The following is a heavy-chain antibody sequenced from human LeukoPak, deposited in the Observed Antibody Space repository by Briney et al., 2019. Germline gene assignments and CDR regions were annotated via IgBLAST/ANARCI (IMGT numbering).Heavy chain of an antibody. Sequence: GGSLRLSCAASGFTFSGYWINWVRRAPGKGLEWVANINQDGGQKDYVDSVRGRFTISRDNAKSSVYLQMNSLRAEDTAIYYCARDSTYWGQGALVTVSS. CDR3: ARDSTY. CDR2: INQDGGQK. CDR1: GFTFSGYW. D-gene: IGHD1-26*01. V-gene: IGHV3-7*01. J-gene: IGHJ4*02.